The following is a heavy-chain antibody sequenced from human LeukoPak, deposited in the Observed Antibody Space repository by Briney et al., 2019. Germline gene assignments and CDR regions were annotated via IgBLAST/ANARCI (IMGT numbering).Heavy chain of an antibody. CDR1: GFTFSSYN. V-gene: IGHV3-48*01. Sequence: GGSLRLSCAASGFTFSSYNMNWVRQAPGKGLEWVSYIISGSSTIYYADSVKGRFTISRDNSKNTLYLQMNSLRAEDTAVYYCARRPIKYYYYGMDVWGQGTTVTVSS. J-gene: IGHJ6*02. CDR3: ARRPIKYYYYGMDV. CDR2: IISGSSTI.